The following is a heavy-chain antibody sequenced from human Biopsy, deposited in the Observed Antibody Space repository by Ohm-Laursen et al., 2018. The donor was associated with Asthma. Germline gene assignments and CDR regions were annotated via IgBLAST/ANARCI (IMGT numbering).Heavy chain of an antibody. D-gene: IGHD2-2*01. CDR1: GGTFNTYV. Sequence: SSVTVSCKSLGGTFNTYVIGWVRQAPGQGLGWLGGINSVFGTTTYPQKFQDRVTITAGDSTSTVYMELSSLRSEDTAVYYCARKAGSCISRTCYSLDFWGQGTLVTVSS. CDR3: ARKAGSCISRTCYSLDF. V-gene: IGHV1-69*01. CDR2: INSVFGTT. J-gene: IGHJ4*02.